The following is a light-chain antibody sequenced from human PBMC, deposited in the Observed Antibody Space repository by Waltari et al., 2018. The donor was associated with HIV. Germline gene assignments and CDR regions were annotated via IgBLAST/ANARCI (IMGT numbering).Light chain of an antibody. V-gene: IGLV2-14*03. CDR2: DVG. Sequence: QSALTQPASVSGSPGQSIIISCTGTSSYVGGYNYVSWYQQHPGKAPKLSIFDVGNRPSGVYNRFSGSKSGHTASLTISGLQTEDEADYYCNSYTSTTTRWLFGGGTRLTVL. CDR3: NSYTSTTTRWL. CDR1: SSYVGGYNY. J-gene: IGLJ3*02.